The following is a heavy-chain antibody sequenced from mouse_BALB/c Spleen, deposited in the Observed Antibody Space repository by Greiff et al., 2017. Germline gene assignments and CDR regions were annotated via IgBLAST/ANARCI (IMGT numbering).Heavy chain of an antibody. J-gene: IGHJ3*01. CDR3: ARVYYGYDDVGFAY. CDR1: GFSLTGYG. V-gene: IGHV2-6-7*01. D-gene: IGHD2-2*01. CDR2: IWGDGST. Sequence: QVQLKESGPGLVAPSQSLSITCTVSGFSLTGYGVNWVRQPPGKGLEWLGMIWGDGSTDYNSALKSRLSISKDNSKSQVFLKMNSLQTDDTARYYCARVYYGYDDVGFAYWGQGTLVTVSA.